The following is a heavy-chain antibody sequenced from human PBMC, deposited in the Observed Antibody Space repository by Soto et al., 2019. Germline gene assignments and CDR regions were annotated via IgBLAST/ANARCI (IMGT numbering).Heavy chain of an antibody. D-gene: IGHD3-10*01. J-gene: IGHJ5*02. Sequence: PSETLSLTCAVSGGSISSSNWWSWVRQPPGKGLEWIGEIYHSGSTNYNPSLKSRVTISVDKSKNQFSLKLSSVTAADTAVHYCAREGGDYYGSGSYRWFDPWGQGTLVTVSS. V-gene: IGHV4-4*02. CDR2: IYHSGST. CDR1: GGSISSSNW. CDR3: AREGGDYYGSGSYRWFDP.